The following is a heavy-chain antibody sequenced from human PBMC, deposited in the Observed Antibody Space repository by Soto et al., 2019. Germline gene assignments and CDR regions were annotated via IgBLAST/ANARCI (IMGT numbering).Heavy chain of an antibody. J-gene: IGHJ3*01. D-gene: IGHD2-15*01. V-gene: IGHV3-15*01. CDR2: VKSEAGGGTI. CDR3: AQIGDLPPKDVVST. CDR1: GITFTYAW. Sequence: EVQLVESGGGLVNPGGSLRLSCAASGITFTYAWMTWVRQAPGRGLEWVGRVKSEAGGGTIDYAAPVKGRFTISRDDSRSMLYLQMNSLKSEDTAVYYCAQIGDLPPKDVVSTWGQGTVVTVSS.